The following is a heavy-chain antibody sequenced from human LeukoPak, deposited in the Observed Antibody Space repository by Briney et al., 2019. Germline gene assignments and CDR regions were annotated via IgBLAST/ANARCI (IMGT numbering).Heavy chain of an antibody. D-gene: IGHD6-6*01. CDR2: INPSGGST. V-gene: IGHV1-46*01. Sequence: ASVKVSCKASGYTFTSYYMHWVRQAPGQGLEWMGIINPSGGSTSYAQKFQGRVTMTRDMSTSTVYMELSSLRSEDTAVYYCAREAARDLYYYYYMDVWGKGITVTVSS. CDR1: GYTFTSYY. CDR3: AREAARDLYYYYYMDV. J-gene: IGHJ6*03.